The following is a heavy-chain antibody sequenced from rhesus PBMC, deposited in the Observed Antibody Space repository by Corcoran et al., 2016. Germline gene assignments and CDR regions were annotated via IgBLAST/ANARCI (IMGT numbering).Heavy chain of an antibody. J-gene: IGHJ4*01. CDR3: ARRLSIGGYFDY. V-gene: IGHV2-1*01. D-gene: IGHD3-34*01. Sequence: QVTLKESGPALVKPTQTLTLTCTFSGFSLSTSGMGVGWIRQPSRKTLEWLAHIYWDDDKRYSTSLKSRLTISKDTSKNQVVLTMTNMDPVDTATYYCARRLSIGGYFDYWGQGVLVTVSS. CDR2: IYWDDDK. CDR1: GFSLSTSGMG.